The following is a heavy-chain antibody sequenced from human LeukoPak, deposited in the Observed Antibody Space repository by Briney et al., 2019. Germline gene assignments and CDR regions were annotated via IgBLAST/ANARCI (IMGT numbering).Heavy chain of an antibody. CDR1: GGSISSYY. V-gene: IGHV4-59*08. CDR2: IYYSGST. CDR3: ARMTPATRCDP. J-gene: IGHJ5*02. Sequence: SETLSLTCTVSGGSISSYYWSWIRQPPGRGLEWIGYIYYSGSTNYNPSLKSRVTISVDTSKNQFSLKLSSVTAADTAVYYCARMTPATRCDPWGQGTLVNVCS.